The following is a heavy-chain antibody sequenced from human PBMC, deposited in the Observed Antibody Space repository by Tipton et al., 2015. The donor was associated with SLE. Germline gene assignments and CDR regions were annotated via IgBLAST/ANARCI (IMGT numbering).Heavy chain of an antibody. CDR1: GGSISSHY. J-gene: IGHJ5*02. V-gene: IGHV4-59*11. CDR3: ARENNWFDP. CDR2: IYYSGST. Sequence: TLSLTCTVSGGSISSHYWSWIRRPPGKGLEWIGYIYYSGSTNYNPSLKSRVTISVDTSKNQFSLKLSSVTAADTAVYYCARENNWFDPWGQGTLVTVSS.